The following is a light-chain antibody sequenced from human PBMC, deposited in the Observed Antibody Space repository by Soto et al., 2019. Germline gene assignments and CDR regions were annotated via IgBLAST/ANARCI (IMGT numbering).Light chain of an antibody. CDR3: QQYGSSPWT. J-gene: IGKJ1*01. CDR1: QSVSSKY. Sequence: EIVLTQSPGTLSLSPGARATLSCRPSQSVSSKYLAWYQQRPGQALRPLIYGASSRATGIPDRFSGSGAGTDFTLTISRLEPEDFAVYYCQQYGSSPWTFGQGTKVEIK. CDR2: GAS. V-gene: IGKV3-20*01.